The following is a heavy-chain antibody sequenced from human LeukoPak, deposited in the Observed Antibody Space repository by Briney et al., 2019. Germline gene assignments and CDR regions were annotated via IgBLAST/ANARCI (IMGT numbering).Heavy chain of an antibody. CDR3: AREGAYSSGWSNWFDP. CDR1: GFTFSSYS. CDR2: ISSSRSYI. Sequence: GGSLRLSCAASGFTFSSYSMNWVRQAPGKGLEWVSSISSSRSYIYYADSMKGRFTISRDNAKNTLYLQMNSLRAEDTAVYYCAREGAYSSGWSNWFDPWGQGTLVTVSS. J-gene: IGHJ5*02. D-gene: IGHD6-19*01. V-gene: IGHV3-21*01.